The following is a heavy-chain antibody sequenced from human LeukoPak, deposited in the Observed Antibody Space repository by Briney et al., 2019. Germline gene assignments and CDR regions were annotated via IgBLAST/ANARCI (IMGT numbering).Heavy chain of an antibody. D-gene: IGHD2-2*01. Sequence: PGGSLRLSCAASGFTFSDCYMSWIRQAPGKVLEWVSYISSSGSTIYYADSVKGRFTISRDNAKNSLYLQMNSLRAEDTAVYYCARDIVVESPTYYYDGMDVWGQGTTVTVSS. J-gene: IGHJ6*02. CDR1: GFTFSDCY. CDR3: ARDIVVESPTYYYDGMDV. V-gene: IGHV3-11*01. CDR2: ISSSGSTI.